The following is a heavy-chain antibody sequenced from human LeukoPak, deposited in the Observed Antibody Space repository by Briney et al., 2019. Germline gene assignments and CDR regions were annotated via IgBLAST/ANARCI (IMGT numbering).Heavy chain of an antibody. J-gene: IGHJ3*02. Sequence: PGGSLRLSCAASGFTFSSYWMYWVLQAPGKGLVWVSRINSDGTSTTYAESVEGRFTISRDNAKNTLYLQMNSLRAEDTAMYYCARVTNSRGAIDIWGQGTMVTVSS. D-gene: IGHD6-13*01. V-gene: IGHV3-74*03. CDR1: GFTFSSYW. CDR3: ARVTNSRGAIDI. CDR2: INSDGTST.